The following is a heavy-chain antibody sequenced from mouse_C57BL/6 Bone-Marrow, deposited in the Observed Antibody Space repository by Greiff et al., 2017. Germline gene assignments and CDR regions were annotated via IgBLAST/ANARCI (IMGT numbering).Heavy chain of an antibody. CDR1: GYTFPSYW. CDR2: IYPGSGST. D-gene: IGHD2-5*01. J-gene: IGHJ1*03. CDR3: ARPYYSNYWYFDV. V-gene: IGHV1-55*01. Sequence: QVQLQQPGAELVKPGASVKMSCQASGYTFPSYWLTWVKQRPGQGLEWIGDIYPGSGSTNYNEKFTSKATLTVDTSSSTAYMQLSSLTSADSAVYYCARPYYSNYWYFDVWGTGTTVTVSS.